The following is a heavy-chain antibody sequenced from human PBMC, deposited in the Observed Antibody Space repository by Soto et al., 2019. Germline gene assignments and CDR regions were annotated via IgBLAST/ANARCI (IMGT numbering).Heavy chain of an antibody. Sequence: QVQLVESGGGVVQPGRSLRLSCAGSGFTFSSYAMHWVRQAPGKGLEWVAVIFHDGSDEYYADSVKGRLTVSRDNSKNALILHLNSLKPEDTAVYYCVTAYTYGPDAFDIWGQGTMVTVTT. D-gene: IGHD5-18*01. CDR2: IFHDGSDE. CDR1: GFTFSSYA. V-gene: IGHV3-30-3*01. CDR3: VTAYTYGPDAFDI. J-gene: IGHJ3*02.